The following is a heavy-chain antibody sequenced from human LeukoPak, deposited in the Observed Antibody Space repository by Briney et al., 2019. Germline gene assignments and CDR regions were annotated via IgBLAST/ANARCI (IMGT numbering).Heavy chain of an antibody. CDR3: ARVNTMIVVVITTGWFDP. CDR2: IYYSGST. V-gene: IGHV4-59*08. J-gene: IGHJ5*02. D-gene: IGHD3-22*01. CDR1: GGSISSYY. Sequence: PSETLSLTCTVSGGSISSYYWSWIRQPPGKGLEWIGYIYYSGSTYYNPSLKSRVTISVDTSKNQFSLKLSSVTAADTAVYYCARVNTMIVVVITTGWFDPWGQGTLVTVSS.